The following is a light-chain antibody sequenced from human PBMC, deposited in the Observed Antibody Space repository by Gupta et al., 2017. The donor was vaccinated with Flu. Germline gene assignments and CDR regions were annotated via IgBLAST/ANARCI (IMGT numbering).Light chain of an antibody. V-gene: IGKV1-8*01. CDR2: AAS. CDR3: QQYYSYPRT. CDR1: QGISSY. J-gene: IGKJ1*01. Sequence: GDRVTITCRASQGISSYLAWYQQKPGKAPKLLIYAASTLQSGVPSRFSGSGSVTDFTLTISCLQSEDFATYYCQQYYSYPRTFGQGTKVEIK.